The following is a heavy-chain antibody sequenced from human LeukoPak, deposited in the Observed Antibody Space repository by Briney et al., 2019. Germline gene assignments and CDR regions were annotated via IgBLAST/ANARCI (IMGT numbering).Heavy chain of an antibody. V-gene: IGHV3-23*01. J-gene: IGHJ4*02. CDR3: AKQAGGSGNYYYY. D-gene: IGHD3-10*01. CDR2: ISGSGGST. Sequence: GGSLRLSCAASGFTFSSYAMSWVRQAPGRGLEWVSAISGSGGSTYYADSVKGRFTISRDNSKNTLYLQMSSLRAEDTAVYYCAKQAGGSGNYYYYWGQGTLVTVSS. CDR1: GFTFSSYA.